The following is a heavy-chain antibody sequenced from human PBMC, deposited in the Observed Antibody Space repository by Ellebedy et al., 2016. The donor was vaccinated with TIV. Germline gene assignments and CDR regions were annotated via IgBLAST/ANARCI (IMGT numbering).Heavy chain of an antibody. CDR2: INHSGST. Sequence: SETLSLXXAVYGGSFSGYYWSWIRQPPGKGLEWIGEINHSGSTNYNPSLKSRVTISVDTSKNQFSLKLSSVTAADTAVYYCARDLAAAGTKVFDYWGQGTLVTVSS. CDR1: GGSFSGYY. CDR3: ARDLAAAGTKVFDY. V-gene: IGHV4-34*01. J-gene: IGHJ4*02. D-gene: IGHD6-13*01.